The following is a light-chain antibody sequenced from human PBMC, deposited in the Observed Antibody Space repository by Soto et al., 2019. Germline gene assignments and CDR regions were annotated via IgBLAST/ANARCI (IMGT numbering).Light chain of an antibody. V-gene: IGKV4-1*01. CDR1: QSVLFVSNNKNF. CDR2: WAS. J-gene: IGKJ1*01. CDR3: QQFLHAPT. Sequence: VLTQSPDSLAVSLGGRATIHCRSNQSVLFVSNNKNFLAWYQQKPGQPPKLFLNWASTRESGVTDRFSGGGSGTEFTLTISSLHAEDVAVYYCQQFLHAPTFGQGTKVDIK.